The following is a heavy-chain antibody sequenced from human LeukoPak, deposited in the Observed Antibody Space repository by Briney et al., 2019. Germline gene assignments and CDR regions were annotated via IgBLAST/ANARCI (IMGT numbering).Heavy chain of an antibody. D-gene: IGHD2-21*01. CDR2: IKQDGSEK. CDR3: ARGCDSCLDY. CDR1: RFTFSTYW. J-gene: IGHJ4*02. V-gene: IGHV3-7*01. Sequence: PGGSLRLSCAASRFTFSTYWMSRVRQAPGKGLEWVANIKQDGSEKYYVDSVKGRFTISRDNAKNSLFLQMNSLRAEDTAVYYCARGCDSCLDYWGQGTLVTVSS.